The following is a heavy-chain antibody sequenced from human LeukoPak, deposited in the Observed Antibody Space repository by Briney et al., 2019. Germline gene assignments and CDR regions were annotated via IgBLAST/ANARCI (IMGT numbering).Heavy chain of an antibody. CDR2: MNPNSGNT. CDR1: GYTFTSYA. CDR3: ARTSIAVAGHDAFDI. J-gene: IGHJ3*02. D-gene: IGHD6-19*01. Sequence: GASVKVSCKASGYTFTSYAMNWVRQAPGQGLEWMGWMNPNSGNTGYAQKFQGRVTMTRNTSISTAYMELSSLRSEDTAVYYCARTSIAVAGHDAFDIWGQGTMVTVSS. V-gene: IGHV1-8*02.